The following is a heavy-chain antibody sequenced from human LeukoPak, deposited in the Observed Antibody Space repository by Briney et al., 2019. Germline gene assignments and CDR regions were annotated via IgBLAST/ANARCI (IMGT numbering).Heavy chain of an antibody. J-gene: IGHJ6*02. Sequence: GGSLRLSCAASGFTFSSYAMHWVRQAPGKGLEWVAVISYDGSNKYYADSVKGRFTISRDNSKNTLYLQMNSLRAEDTAVYYCARDAGKGPLYYCYGMDVWGQGTTVTVSS. CDR1: GFTFSSYA. V-gene: IGHV3-30-3*01. CDR2: ISYDGSNK. CDR3: ARDAGKGPLYYCYGMDV. D-gene: IGHD6-13*01.